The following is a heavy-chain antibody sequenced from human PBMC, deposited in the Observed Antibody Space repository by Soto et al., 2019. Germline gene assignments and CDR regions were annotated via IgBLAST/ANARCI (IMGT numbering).Heavy chain of an antibody. CDR2: IKQDGSEK. J-gene: IGHJ3*02. V-gene: IGHV3-7*03. Sequence: GGSLRLSCAASGFTFSSYWMSWVRQAPGKGLEWVANIKQDGSEKYYVDSVKGRFTISRDNAKNSLYLQMNSLRAEDTAVYYCARGAGYSYGYGAFDIWGQGTMVTVSS. CDR1: GFTFSSYW. D-gene: IGHD5-18*01. CDR3: ARGAGYSYGYGAFDI.